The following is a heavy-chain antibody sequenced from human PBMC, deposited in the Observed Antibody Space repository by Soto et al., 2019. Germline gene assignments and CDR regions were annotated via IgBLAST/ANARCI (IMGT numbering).Heavy chain of an antibody. Sequence: PGGSLRLSCAASGFIFSSYAMTWVRQAPGKGLEWVSFISGSGGSTYYADSVKGRFTISRDNSKNALYLQMNSLRAEDTAVYYCAKDLNYDFWSGYSAYGMDIWGQGTTVTVSS. CDR3: AKDLNYDFWSGYSAYGMDI. V-gene: IGHV3-23*01. D-gene: IGHD3-3*01. CDR1: GFIFSSYA. CDR2: ISGSGGST. J-gene: IGHJ6*02.